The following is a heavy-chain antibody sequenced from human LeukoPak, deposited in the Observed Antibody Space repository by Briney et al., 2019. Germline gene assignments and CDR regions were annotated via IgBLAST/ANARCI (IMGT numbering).Heavy chain of an antibody. D-gene: IGHD3-22*01. CDR3: ASGRETYYYDSSGYLWEDY. CDR2: IYSGGST. Sequence: QTGGSLRLSCAASGYTLSSNYMSWVRQAPGKGLEWVSVIYSGGSTYYADSVKGRFTISRDNSKNTLYLQMNSLRAEDTAVYYCASGRETYYYDSSGYLWEDYWGQGTLVTVSS. CDR1: GYTLSSNY. V-gene: IGHV3-53*01. J-gene: IGHJ4*02.